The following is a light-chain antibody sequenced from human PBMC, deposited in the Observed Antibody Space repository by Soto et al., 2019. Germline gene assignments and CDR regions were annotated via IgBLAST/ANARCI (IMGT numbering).Light chain of an antibody. CDR1: SSDVGGDKS. J-gene: IGLJ1*01. V-gene: IGLV2-14*01. CDR3: CSSAGGNTYV. CDR2: EDR. Sequence: QSVLTQPASVSGSPGQSITITCTGTSSDVGGDKSVSWYQQHPGKAPKLLIYEDRNRPSGVSSRFSGSKSGSTASLTLSGLQSEDEAEYYCCSSAGGNTYVFRTGTKVTVL.